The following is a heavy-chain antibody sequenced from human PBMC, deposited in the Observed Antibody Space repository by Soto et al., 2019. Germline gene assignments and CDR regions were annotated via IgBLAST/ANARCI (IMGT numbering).Heavy chain of an antibody. CDR1: GGFISNHH. Sequence: QVQLQESGPGLVKPSETLSLTCTVSGGFISNHHWSWIRQSPGNELEWIGYIHYTGITTYNPSLTSRLTVSVDTSKNQFSLRLSSVTAADTAMYYCARGKEGSSWYFDFWGQGTLVTVSS. J-gene: IGHJ4*02. CDR2: IHYTGIT. V-gene: IGHV4-59*11. CDR3: ARGKEGSSWYFDF. D-gene: IGHD6-13*01.